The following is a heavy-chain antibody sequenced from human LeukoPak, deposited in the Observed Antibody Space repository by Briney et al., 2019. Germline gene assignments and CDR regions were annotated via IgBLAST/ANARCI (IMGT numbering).Heavy chain of an antibody. V-gene: IGHV3-30-3*01. CDR1: GFTFSSYA. CDR3: ARDQEMKPDY. CDR2: ISYDGSNK. D-gene: IGHD5-24*01. J-gene: IGHJ4*02. Sequence: GGSLRLSCAASGFTFSSYAMHWVRQAPGKGLEWVAVISYDGSNKYYADSVKGRFTISRDNSKNTLYLQMNSLRAEDTAVYYCARDQEMKPDYWGQRTLVTVSS.